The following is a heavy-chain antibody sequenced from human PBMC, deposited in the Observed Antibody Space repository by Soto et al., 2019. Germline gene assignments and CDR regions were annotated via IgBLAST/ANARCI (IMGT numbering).Heavy chain of an antibody. CDR1: GYTFTSYA. D-gene: IGHD3-10*01. J-gene: IGHJ6*02. Sequence: QVQLVQSGAEVKKPGASVKVSCKASGYTFTSYAMHWVRQAPGQRLEWMGWINAGNGNTKYSQKFQGRVTITRDTSASTAYMELSSLRSEDTAVYYCAKLINENYYYYYAMDVWGQGTTVTFSS. V-gene: IGHV1-3*01. CDR3: AKLINENYYYYYAMDV. CDR2: INAGNGNT.